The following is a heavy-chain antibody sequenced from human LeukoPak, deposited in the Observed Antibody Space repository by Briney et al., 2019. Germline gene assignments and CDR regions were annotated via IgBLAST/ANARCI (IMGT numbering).Heavy chain of an antibody. CDR3: ARESGLVAARFFDY. CDR1: GFTFSSYS. J-gene: IGHJ4*02. V-gene: IGHV3-48*01. Sequence: GGSLRLSCAAPGFTFSSYSMNWVRQAPGKGLEWVSYISSSSSSTIYYADSVKGRFTISRDNSKNTLYLQMNSLRAEDTAVYYCARESGLVAARFFDYWGQGTLVTVSS. CDR2: ISSSSSSTI. D-gene: IGHD6-6*01.